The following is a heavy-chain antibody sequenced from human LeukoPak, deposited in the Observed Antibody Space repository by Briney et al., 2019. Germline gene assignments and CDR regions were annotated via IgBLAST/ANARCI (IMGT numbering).Heavy chain of an antibody. CDR1: GGSLSGYH. CDR3: ARGSNIFVGQAGGPLRY. Sequence: SDTLSLTRAVYGGSLSGYHWRWLRQPPGKGGEWSGEINHSGSTNYNPSLKSRVTISVDTSKNPFSLKLSSVTAADTAVYYCARGSNIFVGQAGGPLRYWGQGTLVTVSS. D-gene: IGHD2-21*01. CDR2: INHSGST. V-gene: IGHV4-34*01. J-gene: IGHJ4*02.